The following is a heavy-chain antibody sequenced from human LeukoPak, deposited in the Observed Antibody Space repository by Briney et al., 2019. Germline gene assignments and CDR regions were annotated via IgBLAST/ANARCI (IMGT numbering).Heavy chain of an antibody. CDR3: ANDLIREIVRGVSGFYYFHRMDV. D-gene: IGHD3-10*02. J-gene: IGHJ6*01. CDR2: ISYDGSST. CDR1: GFTFSSYV. Sequence: GGSLRLSCAASGFTFSSYVMSWVRQAPGKGLEWVAVISYDGSSTFYADSVKGRFTISRDNSKNTVSLQMNSLRSEDTAVYYCANDLIREIVRGVSGFYYFHRMDVWGQGTTVP. V-gene: IGHV3-23*01.